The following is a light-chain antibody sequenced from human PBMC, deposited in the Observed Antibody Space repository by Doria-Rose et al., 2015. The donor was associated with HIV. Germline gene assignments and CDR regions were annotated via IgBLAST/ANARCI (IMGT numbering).Light chain of an antibody. V-gene: IGKV3-20*01. J-gene: IGKJ1*01. CDR2: DGS. CDR1: QSFSSTY. CDR3: HQYGTSWT. Sequence: TQSPGTLSLSPGERATLSCRASQSFSSTYLAWYQQKPGQAPSLLTYDGSTRATGIPDRFSASGSGTDFTLTINRLEPEGFALYYCHQYGTSWTFGQGTEVEI.